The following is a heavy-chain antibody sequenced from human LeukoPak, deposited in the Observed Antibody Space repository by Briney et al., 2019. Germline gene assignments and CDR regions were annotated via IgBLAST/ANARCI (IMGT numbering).Heavy chain of an antibody. Sequence: ASVKVSCKASGYTFTGYYMHWVRQAPGQGREGMGWINHNSGGTNCAQKFQGRVTMTSDTSISTAYMELSRLRSDDTAVYYCARDHSSGWYGDYWGQGTLVTASS. J-gene: IGHJ4*02. CDR2: INHNSGGT. V-gene: IGHV1-2*02. CDR1: GYTFTGYY. D-gene: IGHD6-19*01. CDR3: ARDHSSGWYGDY.